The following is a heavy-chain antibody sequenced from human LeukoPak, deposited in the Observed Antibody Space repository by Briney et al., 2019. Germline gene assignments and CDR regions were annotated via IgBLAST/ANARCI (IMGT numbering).Heavy chain of an antibody. Sequence: ASVKVSCKVSGYTLTELSMHWVRQAPGQGLEWMGWINPNSGGTNYAQKFQGRVTMTRDTSISTAYMELGRLRSVDTAVYYCARGGGYCSSTSCYGGSDYWGQGTLVTVSS. CDR1: GYTLTELS. J-gene: IGHJ4*02. D-gene: IGHD2-2*03. CDR3: ARGGGYCSSTSCYGGSDY. V-gene: IGHV1-2*02. CDR2: INPNSGGT.